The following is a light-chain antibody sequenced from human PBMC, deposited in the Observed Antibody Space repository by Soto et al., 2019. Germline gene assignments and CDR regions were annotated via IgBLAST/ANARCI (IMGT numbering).Light chain of an antibody. J-gene: IGKJ5*01. CDR3: QQRSNWPPGT. CDR1: QRVSSSS. CDR2: GVS. Sequence: EIVLTQSPATLSLSPGERATLSCRASQRVSSSSLAWYQHKPGQSPRLLIFGVSSRATDIPARFSGSGSGTDFTLTISSLEPEDFAVYYCQQRSNWPPGTFGQGTRLEIK. V-gene: IGKV3D-20*02.